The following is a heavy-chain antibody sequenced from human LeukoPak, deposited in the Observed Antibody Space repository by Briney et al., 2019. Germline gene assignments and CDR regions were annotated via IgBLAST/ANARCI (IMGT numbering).Heavy chain of an antibody. D-gene: IGHD6-13*01. CDR3: ARDGVAAAASYYYGMDV. CDR1: GYTFTSYA. V-gene: IGHV1-3*01. CDR2: INAGNGNT. J-gene: IGHJ6*02. Sequence: ASVKVSCKASGYTFTSYAMHWVRQAPGQRLEWMGWINAGNGNTKYSQKFQGRVTITRDTSASTAYMELSSLRSEDTAVYYCARDGVAAAASYYYGMDVWGQGTTVTVSS.